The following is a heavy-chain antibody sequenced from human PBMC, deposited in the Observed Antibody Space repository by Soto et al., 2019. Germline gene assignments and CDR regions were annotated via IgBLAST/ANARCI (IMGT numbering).Heavy chain of an antibody. CDR1: AGCISSYS. CDR3: ARRYGYSFDY. J-gene: IGHJ4*02. D-gene: IGHD4-17*01. V-gene: IGHV4-59*08. CDR2: IYYSGST. Sequence: PSETLSHACPVSAGCISSYSWSWIRQPPGRGLEWIGYIYYSGSTNYNPSLKSRVTISVDTSKNQFSLKLSSVIAADTAVYYCARRYGYSFDYWGQGTLVSV.